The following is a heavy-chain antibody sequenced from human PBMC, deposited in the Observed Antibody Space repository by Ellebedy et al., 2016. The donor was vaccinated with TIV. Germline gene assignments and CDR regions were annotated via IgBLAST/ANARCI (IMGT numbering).Heavy chain of an antibody. CDR2: VVGSSGST. CDR1: GFTFSNYA. D-gene: IGHD3-10*01. V-gene: IGHV3-23*01. Sequence: GESLKISCVASGFTFSNYAMNWVRQAPGKGLEWVSTVVGSSGSTYYADSVQGRFTVSRDNPKNTLYLQMNSLRAEDTAVYYCAKFRGFLWFGDFTDYWGQGTLVTVSS. J-gene: IGHJ4*02. CDR3: AKFRGFLWFGDFTDY.